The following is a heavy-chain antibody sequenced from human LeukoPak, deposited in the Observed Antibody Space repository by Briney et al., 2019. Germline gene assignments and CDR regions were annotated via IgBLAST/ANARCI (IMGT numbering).Heavy chain of an antibody. Sequence: PGGPLRLSCAASGLTLSLSRYAVIWVRQAPERALECVSYISPSGDSTVYAESVKGRFTTSRDNSKNMVYLHMDSLRAEDTAIYFWVRKFYFYIDVWGKGTTVTVSS. D-gene: IGHD2/OR15-2a*01. CDR1: GLTLSLSRYA. J-gene: IGHJ6*04. V-gene: IGHV3-23*01. CDR3: VRKFYFYIDV. CDR2: ISPSGDST.